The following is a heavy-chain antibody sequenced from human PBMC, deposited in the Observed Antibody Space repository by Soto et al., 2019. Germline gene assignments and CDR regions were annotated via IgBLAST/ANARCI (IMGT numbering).Heavy chain of an antibody. CDR3: ARVTFCGGDCYSFDY. CDR1: GYTFTNNY. CDR2: INPGGGST. D-gene: IGHD2-21*02. J-gene: IGHJ4*02. Sequence: QVQLVQSGAEVRKPGASVKVSCKASGYTFTNNYIHWVRQAPGQGLEWMGIINPGGGSTNYAQKFQARVSMTRDTSTASVYMELSSLTSEDTAVYYCARVTFCGGDCYSFDYWGQGTLVTVYS. V-gene: IGHV1-46*01.